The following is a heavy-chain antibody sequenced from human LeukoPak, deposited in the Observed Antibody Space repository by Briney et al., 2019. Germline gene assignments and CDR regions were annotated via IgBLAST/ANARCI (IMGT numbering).Heavy chain of an antibody. J-gene: IGHJ4*02. CDR2: IRSDGSNK. V-gene: IGHV3-30*02. Sequence: GGSLRLSCEASEFTFSNFGMHWVRQAPGKGLEWVAVIRSDGSNKQYADSVEGRFTISRDNSENMLYLQMNSLRDEDTAVYYCAKVTIAYNWNDQMTDYWGQGTLVTVS. D-gene: IGHD1-1*01. CDR1: EFTFSNFG. CDR3: AKVTIAYNWNDQMTDY.